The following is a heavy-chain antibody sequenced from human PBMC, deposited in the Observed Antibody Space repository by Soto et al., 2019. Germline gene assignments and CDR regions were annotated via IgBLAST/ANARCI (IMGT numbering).Heavy chain of an antibody. V-gene: IGHV3-48*01. CDR3: ARGGAAAGTTFDY. CDR2: ISLSGTNI. J-gene: IGHJ4*02. Sequence: EVQLVESGGGLRQPGGSLRLSCAASGFTFSIYSMNWFRQAPGKGLEWISYISLSGTNIHYADSVQGRFTISRDNAKYSLYLQMDSLRAEDTAVYYCARGGAAAGTTFDYWGQGNLVTVSS. D-gene: IGHD6-13*01. CDR1: GFTFSIYS.